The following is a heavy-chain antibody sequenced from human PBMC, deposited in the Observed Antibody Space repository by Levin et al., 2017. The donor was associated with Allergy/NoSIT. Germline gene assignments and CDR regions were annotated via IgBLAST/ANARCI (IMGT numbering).Heavy chain of an antibody. CDR3: HVPGRHCSGGSCYSGVSDY. J-gene: IGHJ4*02. V-gene: IGHV3-74*01. Sequence: GGSLRLSCAASGFTFSSYWMHWVRQAPGKGLVWVSRINSDGSSTSYADSVKGRFTISRDNAKNTLYLQMNSLRAEDTAVYYCHVPGRHCSGGSCYSGVSDYWGQGTLVTVSS. D-gene: IGHD2-15*01. CDR1: GFTFSSYW. CDR2: INSDGSST.